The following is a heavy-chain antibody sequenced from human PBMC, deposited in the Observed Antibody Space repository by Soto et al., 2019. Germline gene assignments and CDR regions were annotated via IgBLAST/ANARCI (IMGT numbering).Heavy chain of an antibody. Sequence: SETLSLTCTVSGDSVRNQYWSWIRRPPGRGLEWIGYIYRSGSTKYNPSLKSRLTISVDTSKNQFSLKLSSVTAADTAVYYCARTLDYGHMDVWGKGTTVTVSS. V-gene: IGHV4-4*09. D-gene: IGHD3-16*01. CDR3: ARTLDYGHMDV. CDR1: GDSVRNQY. CDR2: IYRSGST. J-gene: IGHJ6*03.